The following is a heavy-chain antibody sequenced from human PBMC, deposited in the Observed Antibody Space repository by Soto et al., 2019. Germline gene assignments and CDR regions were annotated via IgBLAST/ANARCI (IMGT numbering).Heavy chain of an antibody. CDR3: AHASGWLLDF. V-gene: IGHV2-5*02. J-gene: IGHJ4*02. CDR1: GLSLTTAKVG. Sequence: SGPTLVNPTQTLTLTCSFSGLSLTTAKVGVDWIRQPPGKALEWLALIYWDDDNRYSPSLKSRLTVTKDTSKNQVVLTLINVEPVDTGTYYCAHASGWLLDFWGQGVPVTVSS. CDR2: IYWDDDN. D-gene: IGHD2-21*02.